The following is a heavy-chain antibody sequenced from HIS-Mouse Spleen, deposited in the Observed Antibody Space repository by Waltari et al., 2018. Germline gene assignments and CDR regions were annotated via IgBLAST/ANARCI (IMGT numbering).Heavy chain of an antibody. CDR1: GGSISSSSYY. CDR2: IYYSGST. V-gene: IGHV4-39*07. CDR3: AREIPYSSSWYDWYFDL. J-gene: IGHJ2*01. Sequence: QLQLQESGPGLVKPSETLSLTCTVSGGSISSSSYYWGWIRQPPGKGLEWIGSIYYSGSTHYNPSLKSRVTISVDTSKNQFALKLSSVTAADTAVYYCAREIPYSSSWYDWYFDLWGRDTRVTVSS. D-gene: IGHD6-13*01.